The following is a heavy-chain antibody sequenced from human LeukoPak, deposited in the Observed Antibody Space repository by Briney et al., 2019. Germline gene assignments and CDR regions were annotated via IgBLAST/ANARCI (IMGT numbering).Heavy chain of an antibody. J-gene: IGHJ4*02. CDR3: ARGGDDYGDYGAGFDY. CDR1: GFTFSSYE. CDR2: ISSSGSTI. D-gene: IGHD4-17*01. Sequence: PGGSLRLSCAASGFTFSSYEMNWVRQAPGKGLEWVSYISSSGSTIYYADSVKGRFTISRDNAKNSLYLQMNSLRAEDTAVYYCARGGDDYGDYGAGFDYWGRGTLVTVSS. V-gene: IGHV3-48*03.